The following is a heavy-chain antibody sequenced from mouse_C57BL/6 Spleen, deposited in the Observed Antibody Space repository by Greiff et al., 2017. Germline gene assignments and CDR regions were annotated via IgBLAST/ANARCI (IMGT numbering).Heavy chain of an antibody. CDR1: GYTFTSYW. V-gene: IGHV1-69*01. Sequence: QVQLQQPGAELVMPGASVKLSCKASGYTFTSYWMHWVKQRPGQGLEWIGEIDPSDSYTNYTQKFKGKSTLTVDKSSSTAYMQLSSLTSEDSAVYYCARSLDYGSSWYVEGWGTGTTVTVSS. J-gene: IGHJ1*03. CDR3: ARSLDYGSSWYVEG. CDR2: IDPSDSYT. D-gene: IGHD1-1*01.